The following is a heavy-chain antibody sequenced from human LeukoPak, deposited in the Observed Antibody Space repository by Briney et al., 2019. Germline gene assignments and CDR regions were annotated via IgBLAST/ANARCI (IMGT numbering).Heavy chain of an antibody. D-gene: IGHD5-18*01. Sequence: ASVKGSCKASGGTFSSYAISWVRQAPGQGLEWMGRIIPILGIANYAQKFQGRVTITADKSTSTAYMELSSLRSEDTAVYYCAREGGYSYGNFDYWGQGTLVTVSS. V-gene: IGHV1-69*04. CDR2: IIPILGIA. CDR3: AREGGYSYGNFDY. CDR1: GGTFSSYA. J-gene: IGHJ4*02.